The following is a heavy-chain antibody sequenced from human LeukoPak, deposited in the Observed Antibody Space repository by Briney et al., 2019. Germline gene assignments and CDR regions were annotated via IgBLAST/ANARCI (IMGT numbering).Heavy chain of an antibody. Sequence: PGGSLRLSCAAPGFTVSSNYMNWVRQAPGKGLEWVSVIYSGGSTYYADSVKGRFTISRDNSKNTLYLQMNSLRAEDTAVYYCARVDRWSAGSTIDYWGQGTLVTVSS. CDR2: IYSGGST. D-gene: IGHD1/OR15-1a*01. V-gene: IGHV3-53*01. CDR1: GFTVSSNY. J-gene: IGHJ4*02. CDR3: ARVDRWSAGSTIDY.